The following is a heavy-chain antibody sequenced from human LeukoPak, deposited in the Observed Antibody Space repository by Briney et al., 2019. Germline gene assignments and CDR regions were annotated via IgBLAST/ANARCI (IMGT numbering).Heavy chain of an antibody. CDR1: GGTFSSYA. CDR2: ISAYNGNT. D-gene: IGHD3-3*01. Sequence: ASVKVSCKASGGTFSSYAISWVRQAPGQGLEWMGWISAYNGNTNYAQKLQGRVTMTTDTSTSTAYMELRSLRSDDTAVYYCVRDNLRFLENFDYWGQGTLVTVSS. CDR3: VRDNLRFLENFDY. J-gene: IGHJ4*02. V-gene: IGHV1-18*01.